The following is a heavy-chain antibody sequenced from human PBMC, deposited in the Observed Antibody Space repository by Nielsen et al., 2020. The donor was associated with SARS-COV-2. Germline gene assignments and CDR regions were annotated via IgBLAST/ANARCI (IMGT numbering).Heavy chain of an antibody. Sequence: SETLSLTCAISGASVSSNSAAWNWIRQSPSRGLEWLGRTYYRSKWYNDYAVSVKSRIIINPDTSKNQFSLQLNSVTPEDTAVYYCARGDDYGDYENWFDPWGQGTLVTVSS. D-gene: IGHD4-17*01. J-gene: IGHJ5*02. CDR3: ARGDDYGDYENWFDP. CDR2: TYYRSKWYN. V-gene: IGHV6-1*01. CDR1: GASVSSNSAA.